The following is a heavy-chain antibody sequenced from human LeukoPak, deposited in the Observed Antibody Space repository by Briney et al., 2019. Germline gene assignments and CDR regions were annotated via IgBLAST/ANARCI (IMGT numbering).Heavy chain of an antibody. CDR3: VKTGDSGSLDF. D-gene: IGHD6-19*01. J-gene: IGHJ4*02. CDR1: GFNFGQYG. CDR2: IRFDGTTK. V-gene: IGHV3-30*02. Sequence: GGSLRLSCTASGFNFGQYGMHWIRQAPVKGLEWVAIIRFDGTTKFYGKSVRGRFTISRDNSKSTLYLQMNSLRPDDTAVYFCVKTGDSGSLDFWGQGTQVTVSS.